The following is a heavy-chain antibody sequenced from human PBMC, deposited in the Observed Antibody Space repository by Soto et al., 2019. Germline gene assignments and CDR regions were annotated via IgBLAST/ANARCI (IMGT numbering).Heavy chain of an antibody. CDR2: INSDGSST. CDR1: GFTFSSYW. V-gene: IGHV3-74*01. CDR3: ARDYERITIFGVVNTCAFDI. D-gene: IGHD3-3*01. J-gene: IGHJ3*02. Sequence: GGSLRLSCAASGFTFSSYWMHWVRQAPGKGLVWVSRINSDGSSTSYADSVKGRFTISRDNAKNTLYLQMNSLRADETAVYYCARDYERITIFGVVNTCAFDIWGQGTMVTVSS.